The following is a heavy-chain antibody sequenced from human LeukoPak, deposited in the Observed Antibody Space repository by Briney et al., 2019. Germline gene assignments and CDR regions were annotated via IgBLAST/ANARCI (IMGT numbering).Heavy chain of an antibody. Sequence: GGSLRLSCAASGFTFSSYAMSWVRQAPGKGLEWVSAISGSGGSTYYADSMKGRFTISRDNSKNTLYLQMNSLRAEDTAVYYCAKARDSSGWYFDYWGQGTLVTVSS. CDR3: AKARDSSGWYFDY. V-gene: IGHV3-23*01. D-gene: IGHD6-19*01. CDR2: ISGSGGST. J-gene: IGHJ4*02. CDR1: GFTFSSYA.